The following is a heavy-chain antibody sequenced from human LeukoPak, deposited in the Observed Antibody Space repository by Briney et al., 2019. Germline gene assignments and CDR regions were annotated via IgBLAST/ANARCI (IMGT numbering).Heavy chain of an antibody. J-gene: IGHJ4*02. CDR1: GFNFSSYA. CDR3: TTTVAVWEPKDY. Sequence: GGSLTLSCTASGFNFSSYAMTWVRQAPGKGLEWVGRIKSKTDGGTTDYAAPVKGRFTISRDDSKNTLYLQMNSLKTEDTAVYYCTTTVAVWEPKDYWGQGTLVTVSS. V-gene: IGHV3-15*01. CDR2: IKSKTDGGTT. D-gene: IGHD1-26*01.